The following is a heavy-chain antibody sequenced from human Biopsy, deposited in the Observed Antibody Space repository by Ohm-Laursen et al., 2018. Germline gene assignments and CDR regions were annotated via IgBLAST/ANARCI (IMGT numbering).Heavy chain of an antibody. Sequence: ESSVKVSCKTTGYTFTDDQIHWVREAPGQGLEWMGWISAYNGQTSYAPNFQGRLIMTTDTSTGTAYMELRSLRSDDTAMYYCARDSRDKFDLWGQGTLVTVSS. CDR3: ARDSRDKFDL. J-gene: IGHJ5*02. CDR2: ISAYNGQT. CDR1: GYTFTDDQ. V-gene: IGHV1-18*04.